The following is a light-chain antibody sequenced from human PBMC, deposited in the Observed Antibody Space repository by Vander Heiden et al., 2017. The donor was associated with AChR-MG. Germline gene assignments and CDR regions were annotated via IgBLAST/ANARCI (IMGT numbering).Light chain of an antibody. Sequence: DIVMTQSPLSLSVSPGEPASISCRSSQSLLDRDGHNYLDWYVQKPGQSPQLLIYLGSNRASGVPDRFSGSGSGTDFTLKISKVEAEDVGVYYCMQARQRFTFGPGTKVEIK. CDR1: QSLLDRDGHNY. CDR3: MQARQRFT. J-gene: IGKJ3*01. V-gene: IGKV2-28*01. CDR2: LGS.